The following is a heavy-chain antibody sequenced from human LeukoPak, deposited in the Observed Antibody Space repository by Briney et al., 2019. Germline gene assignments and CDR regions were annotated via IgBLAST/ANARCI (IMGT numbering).Heavy chain of an antibody. J-gene: IGHJ4*02. CDR2: IKSKTDGGTT. CDR1: GFTFSNAW. D-gene: IGHD1-26*01. V-gene: IGHV3-15*01. Sequence: GGSLRLSCAASGFTFSNAWMSWVRQAPGKGLEWVGRIKSKTDGGTTDYAAPVKGRFTISKDDSKNTLYLQMNSLKTEDTAVYYCTTDPLVGARDYWGQGTLVTVSS. CDR3: TTDPLVGARDY.